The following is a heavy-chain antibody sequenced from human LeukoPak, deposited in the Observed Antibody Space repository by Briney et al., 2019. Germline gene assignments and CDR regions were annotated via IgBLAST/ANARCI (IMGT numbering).Heavy chain of an antibody. CDR1: GGSISSGGYS. CDR2: IYHSGST. V-gene: IGHV4-30-2*06. D-gene: IGHD3-22*01. J-gene: IGHJ4*02. CDR3: ARSHYDSSGSPIFGLGVDY. Sequence: PSETLSLTCAVSGGSISSGGYSWTWIRQSPGTGLEWIGYIYHSGSTYYNPSLKSRVTISVDRSKNQFSLKLSSVTAADTAVYYCARSHYDSSGSPIFGLGVDYWGQGTLVTVSS.